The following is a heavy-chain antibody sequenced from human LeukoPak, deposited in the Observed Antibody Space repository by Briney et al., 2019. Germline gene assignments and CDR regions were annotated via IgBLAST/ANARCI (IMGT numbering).Heavy chain of an antibody. Sequence: SVKVSCKASGGTFSSYAISWVRQAPGQGLEWMGRIIPILGIANYAQKFQGRVTITADKFTSTAYMELSSLRSEDTAVYYCATPYYDILTGLMDVWGQGTTVTVSS. D-gene: IGHD3-9*01. CDR1: GGTFSSYA. CDR3: ATPYYDILTGLMDV. J-gene: IGHJ6*02. V-gene: IGHV1-69*04. CDR2: IIPILGIA.